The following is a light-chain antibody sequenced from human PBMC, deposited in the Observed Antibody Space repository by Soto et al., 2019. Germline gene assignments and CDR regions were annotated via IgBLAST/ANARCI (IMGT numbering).Light chain of an antibody. CDR2: DVT. J-gene: IGLJ3*02. CDR1: SRDVGGYNY. Sequence: QSALTQPASVSGSPGQSITISCTGTSRDVGGYNYVSWYQHHPGKAPKLMIYDVTNRPSEVSNRFSGSKSGNTASLTISGLQAEDEADYYCTSYTTSSPYLVFGGGTKLTVL. V-gene: IGLV2-14*03. CDR3: TSYTTSSPYLV.